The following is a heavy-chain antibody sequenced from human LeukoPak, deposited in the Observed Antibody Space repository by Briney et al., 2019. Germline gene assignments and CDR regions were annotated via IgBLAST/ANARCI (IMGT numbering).Heavy chain of an antibody. CDR3: ARLVIYYVFLDY. V-gene: IGHV4-39*01. Sequence: SETLSLTCTVSGDSISSSVYYWAWIRQSPGKGLQWFGSVYSRGSTHYNPSLKSRVSISVDTSKNQFTLKLSSVTATDTAVYYCARLVIYYVFLDYWGQGTLVTVSS. CDR1: GDSISSSVYY. D-gene: IGHD3-16*01. J-gene: IGHJ4*02. CDR2: VYSRGST.